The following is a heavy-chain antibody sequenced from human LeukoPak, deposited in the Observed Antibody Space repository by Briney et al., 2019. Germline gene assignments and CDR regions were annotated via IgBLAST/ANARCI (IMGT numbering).Heavy chain of an antibody. Sequence: GASVKVSCKASGYTFTSYYMHWVRQAPGQGLEWMGWINPNSGGTNYAQKFQGWVTMTRDTSISTAYMELSRLRSDDTAVYYCARGSIITIFGVVTINWFDPWGQGTLVTVSS. CDR2: INPNSGGT. D-gene: IGHD3-3*01. CDR1: GYTFTSYY. V-gene: IGHV1-2*04. J-gene: IGHJ5*02. CDR3: ARGSIITIFGVVTINWFDP.